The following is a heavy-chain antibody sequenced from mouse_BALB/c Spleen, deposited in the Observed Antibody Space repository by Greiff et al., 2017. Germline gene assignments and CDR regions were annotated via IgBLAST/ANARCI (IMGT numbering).Heavy chain of an antibody. CDR3: ARSEYYGFAY. CDR1: GYTFTSYY. D-gene: IGHD1-1*01. J-gene: IGHJ3*01. CDR2: INPSNGGT. Sequence: QVQLQQSGAELVKPGASVKLSCKASGYTFTSYYMYWVKQRPGQGLEWIGEINPSNGGTNFNEKFKSKATLTVDKSSSTAYMQLSSLTSEDSAVYYCARSEYYGFAYWGQGTLVTVSA. V-gene: IGHV1S81*02.